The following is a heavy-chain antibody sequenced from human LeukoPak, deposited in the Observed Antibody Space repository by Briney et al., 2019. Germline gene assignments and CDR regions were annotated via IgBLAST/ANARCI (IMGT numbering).Heavy chain of an antibody. Sequence: SETLSLTCTVSGGSISGYYWSWIRQPPGKGLEWIGYIYYSGRTYYNPSLKSRVTISVDTSKNQFSLKLSSVTAADTAVYYCARATDVYSFDYWGQGTLVTVSS. CDR2: IYYSGRT. J-gene: IGHJ4*02. CDR1: GGSISGYY. V-gene: IGHV4-30-4*01. CDR3: ARATDVYSFDY.